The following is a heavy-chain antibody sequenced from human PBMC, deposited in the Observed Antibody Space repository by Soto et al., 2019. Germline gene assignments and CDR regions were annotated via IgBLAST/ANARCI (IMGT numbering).Heavy chain of an antibody. CDR1: GFTFSSYG. CDR3: AKDGSGSYRYADY. Sequence: GGSLRLSCAASGFTFSSYGMHWVRQAPGKGLEWVAVISYDGSNKYYADSVKGRFTISRDNSKNTLYLQMNSLRAEDTAVYHCAKDGSGSYRYADYWGQGTLVTVSS. J-gene: IGHJ4*02. V-gene: IGHV3-30*18. CDR2: ISYDGSNK. D-gene: IGHD3-10*01.